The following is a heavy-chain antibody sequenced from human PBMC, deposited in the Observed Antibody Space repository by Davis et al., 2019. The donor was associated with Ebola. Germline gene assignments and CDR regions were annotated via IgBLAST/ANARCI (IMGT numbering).Heavy chain of an antibody. CDR2: IYYSGST. J-gene: IGHJ4*02. V-gene: IGHV4-59*01. CDR1: GGSISSYY. Sequence: MPSETLSLTCTVSGGSISSYYWSWIRQPPGKGLEWIGYIYYSGSTNYNPSLKSRVTISVDTSKNQFSLKLSSVTAADTAVYYCASSRYSYGYSFDYWGQGTLVTVSS. CDR3: ASSRYSYGYSFDY. D-gene: IGHD5-18*01.